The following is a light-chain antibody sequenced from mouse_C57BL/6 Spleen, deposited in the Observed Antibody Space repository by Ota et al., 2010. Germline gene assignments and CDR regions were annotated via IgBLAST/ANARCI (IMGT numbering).Light chain of an antibody. CDR2: WAS. CDR3: QQYNSYPFT. V-gene: IGKV8-27*01. J-gene: IGKJ4*01. CDR1: RSVLYSSNQKNY. Sequence: NIMMTQSPSSLAVSAGDKVTMSCKSSRSVLYSSNQKNYLAWYQQKPGQFPKLLIYWASTRESGVPDRFTGSGSGTDFTLTITNVQSEDLAEYFCQQYNSYPFTFGSGTKLEIK.